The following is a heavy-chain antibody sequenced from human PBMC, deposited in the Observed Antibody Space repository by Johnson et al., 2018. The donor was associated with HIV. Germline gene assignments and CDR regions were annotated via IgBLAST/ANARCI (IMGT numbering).Heavy chain of an antibody. V-gene: IGHV3-13*01. J-gene: IGHJ3*02. CDR2: IGTAGDT. D-gene: IGHD3-10*01. CDR3: ARDRGKAGYAFDI. CDR1: GFNFSHYG. Sequence: VQLVESGGGVVQPGESLRLSCAASGFNFSHYGMHWVRQATGKGLEWVSAIGTAGDTYYPGSVKGRFTMSRDNAKNSLYLQMNSLRAEDTALYYCARDRGKAGYAFDIWGQGTMVTVSS.